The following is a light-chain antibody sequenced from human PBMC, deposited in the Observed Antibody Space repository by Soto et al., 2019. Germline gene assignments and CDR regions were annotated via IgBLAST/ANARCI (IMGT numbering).Light chain of an antibody. CDR2: KIS. V-gene: IGKV2-30*01. CDR3: MQGTLWPWT. J-gene: IGKJ1*01. Sequence: DIVMTQSPLSLPVTLGQPSSISCRSSHILVDRDGNTYFNWYQRRPGRPPRRLIYKISYRDSGVPDRFSGSGSGTYFTLKISRVEAEDVGFYYCMQGTLWPWTFGQGTKVDIK. CDR1: HILVDRDGNTY.